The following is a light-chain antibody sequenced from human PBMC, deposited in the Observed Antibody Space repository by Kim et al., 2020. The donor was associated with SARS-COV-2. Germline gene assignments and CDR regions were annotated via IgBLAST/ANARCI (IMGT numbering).Light chain of an antibody. Sequence: SSELTQDPAVSVALGQTVRITCQGDSLRTYYATWYQQKPGQAPKVVIYGKDNRPSEVPDRFSGSSSGNTAYLTITGTQAGDEADYYCNSRDSNDYVVFGGGTKVTVL. CDR3: NSRDSNDYVV. V-gene: IGLV3-19*01. CDR1: SLRTYY. J-gene: IGLJ2*01. CDR2: GKD.